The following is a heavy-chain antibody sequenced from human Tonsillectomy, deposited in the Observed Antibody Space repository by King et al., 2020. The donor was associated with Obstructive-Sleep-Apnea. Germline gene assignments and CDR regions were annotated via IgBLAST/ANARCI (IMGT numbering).Heavy chain of an antibody. CDR3: ARERSAAVEYFDY. J-gene: IGHJ4*02. Sequence: HVQLVESGGGLVKPGGSLRLSCAASGFFVSDYYMSWIRQVPGKGLEWISYISSAGRTTSYIDSVRGRFTISRDDAKNSLFLQMNSLRPEDTAIYYCARERSAAVEYFDYWGQGTPVTVSS. D-gene: IGHD3-3*01. V-gene: IGHV3-11*01. CDR1: GFFVSDYY. CDR2: ISSAGRTT.